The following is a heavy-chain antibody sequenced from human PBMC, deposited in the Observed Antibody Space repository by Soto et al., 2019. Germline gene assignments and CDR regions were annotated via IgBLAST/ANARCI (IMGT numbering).Heavy chain of an antibody. CDR2: TYYRSKWYN. V-gene: IGHV6-1*01. CDR1: GDSVSSNSAA. Sequence: SQTLSLTCAISGDSVSSNSAAWNWIRQSPSRGLEWLGRTYYRSKWYNDYAVSVKSRITINPDTSKNQFSLQLNSVTPEDTAGYYCAREGGRHCSPSRCYNAFDIWGQGTTVTVSS. J-gene: IGHJ3*02. CDR3: AREGGRHCSPSRCYNAFDI. D-gene: IGHD2-15*01.